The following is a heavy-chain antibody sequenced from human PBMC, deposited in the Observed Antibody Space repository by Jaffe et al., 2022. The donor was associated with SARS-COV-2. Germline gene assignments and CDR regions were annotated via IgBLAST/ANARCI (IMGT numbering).Heavy chain of an antibody. V-gene: IGHV4-34*01. CDR3: ARSFSITMVRGKGNKPNYYHYMDV. J-gene: IGHJ6*03. Sequence: QVQLQQWGAGLLKPSETLSLTCAVYGGSFSGYYWSWIRQPPGKGLEWIGEINHSGSTNYNPSLKSRVTISVDTSKNQFSLKLSSVTAADTAVYYCARSFSITMVRGKGNKPNYYHYMDVWGKGTTVTVSS. CDR2: INHSGST. D-gene: IGHD3-10*01. CDR1: GGSFSGYY.